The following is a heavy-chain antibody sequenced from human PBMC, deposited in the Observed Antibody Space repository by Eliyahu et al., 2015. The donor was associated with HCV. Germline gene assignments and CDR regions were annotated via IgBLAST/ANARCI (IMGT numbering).Heavy chain of an antibody. CDR3: ASGGGGIAVTGTGGWFDP. V-gene: IGHV4-59*01. J-gene: IGHJ5*02. D-gene: IGHD6-19*01. CDR1: GXSITTSY. CDR2: IHYSGST. Sequence: QVQLQESGPGLVKPSETLSLTXTAPGXSITTSYWSWVRQPPGKGLGWIGDIHYSGSTNYNPSLKSRVTISVDTSKNQFSLNLTSVTAADTAMYYCASGGGGIAVTGTGGWFDPWGQGTLVTVSS.